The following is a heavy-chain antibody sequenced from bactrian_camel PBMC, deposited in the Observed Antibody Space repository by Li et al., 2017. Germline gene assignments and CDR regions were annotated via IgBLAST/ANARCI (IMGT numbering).Heavy chain of an antibody. CDR1: GYTSSRC. CDR2: IDFDGTT. D-gene: IGHD3*01. Sequence: DVQLVESGGGSVQAGGSLRLSCAASGYTSSRCMGWFRQAPGKEPEGVAVIDFDGTTEYADSVKGRFTISKDNAKNILYLQMNSLEPADTAMYYCAADLGDRIPAFQALGVVKDFRYVGRGTQVTVS. J-gene: IGHJ6*01. CDR3: AADLGDRIPAFQALGVVKDFRY. V-gene: IGHV3S10*01.